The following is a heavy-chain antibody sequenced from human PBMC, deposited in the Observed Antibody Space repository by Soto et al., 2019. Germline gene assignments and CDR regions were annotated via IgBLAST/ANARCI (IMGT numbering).Heavy chain of an antibody. CDR1: GYTFTNDV. CDR3: AREEYRQLDH. D-gene: IGHD3-16*02. Sequence: VASANFPFNASGYTFTNDVISWVRQAPGQVLEWMGWISTNSGHTDYAQNLRGRVTMTTDTSTTTAYMELRSLRSDDTAVYYCAREEYRQLDHWG. CDR2: ISTNSGHT. J-gene: IGHJ5*02. V-gene: IGHV1-18*04.